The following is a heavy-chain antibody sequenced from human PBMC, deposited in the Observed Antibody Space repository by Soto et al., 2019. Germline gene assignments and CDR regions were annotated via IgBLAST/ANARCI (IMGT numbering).Heavy chain of an antibody. Sequence: SETLSLTXTVSGGSISSGDYYWSWIRQPPGKGLEWIGYIYYSGSTYYNPSLKSRVTISVDTSKNQFSLKLSSVTAADTAVYYCARGARVVTTWFDYWGQGTLVTVSS. CDR3: ARGARVVTTWFDY. J-gene: IGHJ4*02. V-gene: IGHV4-30-4*01. D-gene: IGHD2-21*02. CDR1: GGSISSGDYY. CDR2: IYYSGST.